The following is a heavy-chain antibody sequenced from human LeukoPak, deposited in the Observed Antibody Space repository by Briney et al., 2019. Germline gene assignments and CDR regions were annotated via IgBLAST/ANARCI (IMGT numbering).Heavy chain of an antibody. V-gene: IGHV4-39*01. Sequence: SETLSLTCTVSGGSISSSSYFWAWTRQPPGKGLEWIGSIFYSGNTYYNPSLKSRVTISVDTSKNHFSLKLSSVTAADTAVYYCARHGTTVTTNFDYWGQGTLVTVSS. J-gene: IGHJ4*02. CDR2: IFYSGNT. D-gene: IGHD4-11*01. CDR3: ARHGTTVTTNFDY. CDR1: GGSISSSSYF.